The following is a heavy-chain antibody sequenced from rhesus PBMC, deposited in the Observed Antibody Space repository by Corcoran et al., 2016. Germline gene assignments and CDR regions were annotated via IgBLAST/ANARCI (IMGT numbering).Heavy chain of an antibody. D-gene: IGHD1-1*01. CDR1: GGSISGGYD. CDR3: ARERAGSSYFDY. J-gene: IGHJ4*01. CDR2: IYGSSGST. Sequence: QVQLQESGPGLVKPSETLSLTCAVSGGSISGGYDWSWIRQPPGKGLEWIGYIYGSSGSTNHNPSLKNRVTISKDTSKTQFSLKLSAVTAADTAVYYCARERAGSSYFDYWGQGVLVTVSS. V-gene: IGHV4-76*01.